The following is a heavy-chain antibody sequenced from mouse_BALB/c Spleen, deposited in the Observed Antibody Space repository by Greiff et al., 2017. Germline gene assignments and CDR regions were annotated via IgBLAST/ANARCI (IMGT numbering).Heavy chain of an antibody. D-gene: IGHD2-13*01. CDR1: GYTFTSYY. Sequence: QVQLQQSGAELVKPGASVKLSCKASGYTFTSYYMYWVKQRPGQGLEWIGEINPGNGGTNFNEKFKSKATLTVDKSSSTAYMQLSSLTSEDSAVYYCARGGDYAEVIAYWGQGTLVTVSA. V-gene: IGHV1S81*02. CDR2: INPGNGGT. J-gene: IGHJ3*01. CDR3: ARGGDYAEVIAY.